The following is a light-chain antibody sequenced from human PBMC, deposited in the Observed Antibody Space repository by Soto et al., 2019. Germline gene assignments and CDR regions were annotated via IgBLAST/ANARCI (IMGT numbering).Light chain of an antibody. CDR1: QSVRNNY. CDR2: AAS. V-gene: IGKV3-20*01. CDR3: QQYGNSPRT. J-gene: IGKJ1*01. Sequence: KVLALSPGTLSFSPGESATISCRTSQSVRNNYLAWYQQRPGQAPRLLIYAASSRATGIPDRFSGSGSGTDFTLTISRLQPEDFAVYYCQQYGNSPRTFGQGTKVDIK.